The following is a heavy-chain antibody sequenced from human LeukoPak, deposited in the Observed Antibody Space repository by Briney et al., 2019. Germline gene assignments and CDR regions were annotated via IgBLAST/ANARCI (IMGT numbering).Heavy chain of an antibody. CDR2: FDVIDGET. CDR3: AAGRPYSPLDY. CDR1: GSSLTELS. J-gene: IGHJ4*02. Sequence: ASVKVSCTVSGSSLTELSLYWVRQAPGKGLEWMGGFDVIDGETFYAQKFQGRVTMTEDPSADTAYMELRSLTSDDTALYYCAAGRPYSPLDYWGQGTLVTVSS. D-gene: IGHD5-18*01. V-gene: IGHV1-24*01.